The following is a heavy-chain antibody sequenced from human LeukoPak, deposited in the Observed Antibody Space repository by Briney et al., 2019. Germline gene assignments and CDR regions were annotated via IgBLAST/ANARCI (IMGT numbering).Heavy chain of an antibody. J-gene: IGHJ5*02. CDR2: INHSGST. Sequence: PSETLPLTCAVYGGSFSGYYWSWIRQPPGKGLEWIGEINHSGSTNYNPSLKSRVTISVDTSKNQFSLKLSSVTAADTAVYYCARDHPGFDPWGQGTLVTVSS. CDR3: ARDHPGFDP. V-gene: IGHV4-34*01. CDR1: GGSFSGYY.